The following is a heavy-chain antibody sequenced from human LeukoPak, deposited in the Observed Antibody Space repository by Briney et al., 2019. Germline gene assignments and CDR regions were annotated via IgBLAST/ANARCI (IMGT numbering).Heavy chain of an antibody. J-gene: IGHJ3*02. V-gene: IGHV3-66*01. Sequence: GGSLRLSCAASGFTVSSNYMNWVRQAPGKGLEWVSVIYRGGTTYYADSVKGRFSISRDNSKNTLYLQMNSLRAEDTAVYYCARVMSGAARPSPDIWGQGTMVTVSS. CDR3: ARVMSGAARPSPDI. D-gene: IGHD6-6*01. CDR1: GFTVSSNY. CDR2: IYRGGTT.